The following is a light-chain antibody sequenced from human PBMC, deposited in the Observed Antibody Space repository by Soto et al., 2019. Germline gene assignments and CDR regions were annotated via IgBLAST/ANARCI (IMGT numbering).Light chain of an antibody. J-gene: IGLJ2*01. V-gene: IGLV2-11*01. Sequence: QSALAQPRSVSGSPGQSVTISCTGTSIDFGGYNYVSWYQHHPGNAPKLMIYDVNKRPSGVPDRFSGSKSGNTASLTISGLQAEDEADYYCCSYAGSYTVRVFGGGTKLTVL. CDR2: DVN. CDR3: CSYAGSYTVRV. CDR1: SIDFGGYNY.